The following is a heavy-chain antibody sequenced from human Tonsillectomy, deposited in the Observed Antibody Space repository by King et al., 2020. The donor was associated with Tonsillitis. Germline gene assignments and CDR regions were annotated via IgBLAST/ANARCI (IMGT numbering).Heavy chain of an antibody. D-gene: IGHD4-17*01. J-gene: IGHJ3*02. CDR2: IYYSGNT. CDR1: GGSISSDGYY. Sequence: LQLQESGPGLVKPSETLSLTCTVSGGSISSDGYYWGWIRQPPGKGLEWIGSIYYSGNTYYNPSLKSRVAISVDTSKNQFSLELTSVTAADTAGYYCARYDDYVDSQDAFDIWGQGTMVTVSS. V-gene: IGHV4-39*01. CDR3: ARYDDYVDSQDAFDI.